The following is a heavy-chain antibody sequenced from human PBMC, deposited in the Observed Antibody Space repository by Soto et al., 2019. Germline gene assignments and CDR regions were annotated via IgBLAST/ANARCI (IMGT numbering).Heavy chain of an antibody. J-gene: IGHJ4*02. D-gene: IGHD4-17*01. Sequence: SETLSLTCTVSGGSISSGGYSWSWIRQPPGKGLEWVGYIYHSGSTYYNPSLKSRVTISVDRSKNQFSLKLSSVTAADTAVYYCARGGKTVTTFDYWGQGTLVTVSS. V-gene: IGHV4-30-2*01. CDR1: GGSISSGGYS. CDR2: IYHSGST. CDR3: ARGGKTVTTFDY.